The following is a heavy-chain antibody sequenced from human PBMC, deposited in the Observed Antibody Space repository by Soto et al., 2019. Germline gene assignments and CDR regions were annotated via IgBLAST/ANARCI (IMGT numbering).Heavy chain of an antibody. CDR3: ARVWGGAFDI. CDR2: IYYSGST. V-gene: IGHV4-59*01. Sequence: QVQLQESGPGLVKPSETLSLTCTVSGGSISSYYWSWIRQPPGKGLEWIGYIYYSGSTNYNPSLRSRVTISVDTSKIRFSLKLSSVTAADTAVYYCARVWGGAFDIWGQGTMVTVSS. D-gene: IGHD3-10*01. J-gene: IGHJ3*02. CDR1: GGSISSYY.